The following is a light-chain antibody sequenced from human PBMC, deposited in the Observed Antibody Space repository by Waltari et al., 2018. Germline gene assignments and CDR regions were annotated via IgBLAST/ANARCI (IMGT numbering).Light chain of an antibody. J-gene: IGKJ3*01. CDR3: QQYYSMPLT. V-gene: IGKV4-1*01. Sequence: DIVMTQSPDSLAVSLGERVSINCKSSQSIFHASNNKNYLAWYQQKAGQPPKLLIYWASSREFGVPKRFSGTGSGTDSTLTISSLEAEDVAIYFCQQYYSMPLTFGPGTTVEI. CDR2: WAS. CDR1: QSIFHASNNKNY.